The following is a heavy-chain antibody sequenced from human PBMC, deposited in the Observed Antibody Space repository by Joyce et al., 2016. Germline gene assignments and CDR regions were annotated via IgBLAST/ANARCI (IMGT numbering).Heavy chain of an antibody. CDR3: ARDSDISWFDS. V-gene: IGHV3-53*01. CDR2: LYSTGNA. Sequence: EVRLVESGGGLIQPGGSLRLSCAASGFTVSRNYMSWVRQAPGKGLEWVSMLYSTGNAHYADSLKGRFTISSDNAENTLNLQMDRLRPEDTAVYYCARDSDISWFDSWGQGILVTVSS. D-gene: IGHD3-9*01. CDR1: GFTVSRNY. J-gene: IGHJ5*01.